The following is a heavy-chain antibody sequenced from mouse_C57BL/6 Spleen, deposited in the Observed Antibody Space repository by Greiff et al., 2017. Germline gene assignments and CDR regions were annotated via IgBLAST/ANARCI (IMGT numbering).Heavy chain of an antibody. CDR1: GYTFTSYW. CDR3: AISRITTVPLNFDV. V-gene: IGHV1-74*01. CDR2: IHPSDSDT. Sequence: QVQLQQPGAELVKPGASVKVSCKASGYTFTSYWMHWVKQRPGQGLEWIGRIHPSDSDTNYNQKFKGKATLTVDKSSSTAYMQLSSLTSEASAVYYCAISRITTVPLNFDVWGTGTTVTVSS. J-gene: IGHJ1*03. D-gene: IGHD1-1*01.